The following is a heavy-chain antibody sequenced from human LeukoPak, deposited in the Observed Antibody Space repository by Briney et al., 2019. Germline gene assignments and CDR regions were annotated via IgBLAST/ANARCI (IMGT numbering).Heavy chain of an antibody. D-gene: IGHD4-11*01. V-gene: IGHV1-18*01. CDR2: IAVYNGNT. J-gene: IGHJ4*02. CDR3: ARGRVTRMTTINLDDY. Sequence: GASVKVSCKASGYTFSSFGISWVRQAPGQGLEWMGWIAVYNGNTNYAQKFQGWVTMTRDTSISTAYIELSGLRSDDTAVYYCARGRVTRMTTINLDDYWGQGTLVTVSS. CDR1: GYTFSSFG.